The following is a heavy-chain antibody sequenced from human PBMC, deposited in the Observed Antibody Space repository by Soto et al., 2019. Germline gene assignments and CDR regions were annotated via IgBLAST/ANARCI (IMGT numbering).Heavy chain of an antibody. V-gene: IGHV3-9*01. J-gene: IGHJ4*02. CDR2: INWNSGKV. D-gene: IGHD6-19*01. CDR1: GFKFEDYA. Sequence: EMQLVESGGGLVPPGRCLRLCCAGFGFKFEDYAMPWVRQVPGKGLEWVSYINWNSGKVKYADSVKGRFTISRDNAKNSLYLHMTSLKSEDTALYYCAKAGCSDANCHFWALESWGQGTLVSVSS. CDR3: AKAGCSDANCHFWALES.